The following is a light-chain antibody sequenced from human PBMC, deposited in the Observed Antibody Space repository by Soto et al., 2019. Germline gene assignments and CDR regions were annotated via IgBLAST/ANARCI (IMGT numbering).Light chain of an antibody. CDR2: AAS. Sequence: DIQMTQSPSSVSASVGDRVTITCRASQSISSWFAWYQQKPGTVPKLLIYAASSLQSGVPSRFSGSGAGTEFTLTITSLQPEDFGTYYCQQGDSFPITFGQGTRLEIK. V-gene: IGKV1-12*01. CDR1: QSISSW. CDR3: QQGDSFPIT. J-gene: IGKJ5*01.